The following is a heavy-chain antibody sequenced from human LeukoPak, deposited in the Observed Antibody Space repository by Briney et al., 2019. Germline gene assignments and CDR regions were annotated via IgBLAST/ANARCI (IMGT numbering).Heavy chain of an antibody. Sequence: GGSLRLSCAASGFTFSSYEMNWVRQAPGKGLEWVSYISRSGTTIYYADSAKGRFTISRDNAKNSLYLQMNSLRAEDTAVYYCARVGVVVAATGNLWFDPWGQGTLVTVSS. J-gene: IGHJ5*02. V-gene: IGHV3-48*03. CDR3: ARVGVVVAATGNLWFDP. D-gene: IGHD2-15*01. CDR2: ISRSGTTI. CDR1: GFTFSSYE.